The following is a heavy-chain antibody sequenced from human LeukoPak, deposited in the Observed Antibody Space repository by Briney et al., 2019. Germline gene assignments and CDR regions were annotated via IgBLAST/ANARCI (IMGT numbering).Heavy chain of an antibody. CDR2: IKQDGSEK. CDR1: GFTFSTYW. D-gene: IGHD6-6*01. V-gene: IGHV3-7*01. CDR3: ARDLPTGSDYFDY. Sequence: PGGSLRLSCAASGFTFSTYWMSWVRQAPGKGLEWVANIKQDGSEKYYVDSAKGRFTISRDNAKNSLYLQMSSLRADDTAVYYCARDLPTGSDYFDYWGQGTLVTVSS. J-gene: IGHJ4*02.